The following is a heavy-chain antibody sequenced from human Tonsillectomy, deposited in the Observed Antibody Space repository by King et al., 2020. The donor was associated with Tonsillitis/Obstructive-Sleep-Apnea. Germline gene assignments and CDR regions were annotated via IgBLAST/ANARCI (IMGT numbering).Heavy chain of an antibody. J-gene: IGHJ4*02. CDR2: INPSDVIT. Sequence: VQLVESGAEVKKPGASVKVSCKASGYTFTRNYVHWVRQAPGQGLEWIGIINPSDVITTYAQKFQGRVTMTRETSTSTVNMELSSLRAEDTAVYYCVRDDKDGRHLDYWGQGSLVSVSS. D-gene: IGHD2-15*01. CDR3: VRDDKDGRHLDY. CDR1: GYTFTRNY. V-gene: IGHV1-46*01.